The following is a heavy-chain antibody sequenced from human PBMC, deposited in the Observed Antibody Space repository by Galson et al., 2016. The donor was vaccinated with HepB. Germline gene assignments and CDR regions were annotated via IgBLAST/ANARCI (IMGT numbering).Heavy chain of an antibody. Sequence: CAISGDSVSNNLDGWNWIRQSPSRGLEWLGRTYYRSEWRQDYAPSVRSRISINPDTSKNQFSLHLTSVTPEDTAVYYCVKSIYLGRGFVAWGQGTLVTVSS. J-gene: IGHJ4*02. V-gene: IGHV6-1*01. CDR2: TYYRSEWRQ. CDR1: GDSVSNNLDG. D-gene: IGHD2-2*02. CDR3: VKSIYLGRGFVA.